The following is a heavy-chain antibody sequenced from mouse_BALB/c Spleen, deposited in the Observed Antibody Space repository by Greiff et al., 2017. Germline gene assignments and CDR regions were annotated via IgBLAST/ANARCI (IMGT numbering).Heavy chain of an antibody. V-gene: IGHV3-2*02. J-gene: IGHJ2*01. CDR2: ISYSGST. CDR1: GYSITSDYA. CDR3: AGLRLRNYFDY. Sequence: EVQLQESGPGLVKPSQSLSLTCTVTGYSITSDYAWNWIRQFPGNKLEWMGYISYSGSTSYNPSLKSRISITRDTSKNQFFLQLNSVTTEDTATYYCAGLRLRNYFDYWGQGTTLTVSS. D-gene: IGHD1-2*01.